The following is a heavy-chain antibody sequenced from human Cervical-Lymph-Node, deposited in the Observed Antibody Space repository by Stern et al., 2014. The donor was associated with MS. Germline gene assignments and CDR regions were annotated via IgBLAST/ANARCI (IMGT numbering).Heavy chain of an antibody. V-gene: IGHV1-69*09. CDR2: IIPILGIA. Sequence: QVQLVQSGAEVKKPGSSVKVSCKASGGTFSSYAVSWVRQAPGQGLEWMGRIIPILGIANYAQRFQGRVTITADKSTSTAYMELSSLRSEDTAVYYCARGGGDISGWYRYYFDYWGQGTLVTVSS. J-gene: IGHJ4*02. CDR1: GGTFSSYA. CDR3: ARGGGDISGWYRYYFDY. D-gene: IGHD6-19*01.